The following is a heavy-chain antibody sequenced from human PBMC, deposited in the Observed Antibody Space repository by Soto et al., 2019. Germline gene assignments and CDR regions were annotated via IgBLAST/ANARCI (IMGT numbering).Heavy chain of an antibody. CDR2: ISSSGSTT. CDR1: GFTFSDYY. J-gene: IGHJ4*02. D-gene: IGHD5-12*01. CDR3: ARVLRGEHGYDWCDY. Sequence: GGSLRLSCAASGFTFSDYYMTWIRQAPGKGLEWVSYISSSGSTTYYADSVKGRFTISRGNAKNSLYLQMNSLRAEDTAVYYCARVLRGEHGYDWCDYWGQGTLVTVS. V-gene: IGHV3-11*01.